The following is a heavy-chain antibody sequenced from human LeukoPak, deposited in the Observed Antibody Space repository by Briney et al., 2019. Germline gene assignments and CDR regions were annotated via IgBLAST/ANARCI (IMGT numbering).Heavy chain of an antibody. CDR2: IYYSGST. D-gene: IGHD2-2*01. CDR1: GGSISSSSYY. CDR3: ARLKPVPAAIPYFDY. Sequence: SETLSLTCTVSGGSISSSSYYWGWLRQPPGKGLEWIGSIYYSGSTYYNPSLKSRVTISVDTSKNQFSLKLSSVTAADTAVYYCARLKPVPAAIPYFDYWGQGTLVTVSS. J-gene: IGHJ4*02. V-gene: IGHV4-39*07.